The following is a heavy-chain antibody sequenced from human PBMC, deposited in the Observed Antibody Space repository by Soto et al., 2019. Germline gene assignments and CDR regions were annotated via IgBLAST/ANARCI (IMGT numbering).Heavy chain of an antibody. D-gene: IGHD4-17*01. CDR3: ARVGDYGDSNFDY. Sequence: SETLSLTCVVSGGSMSRGGYSWSWIRQPPGKGLEWIEYIYHSGSTYYNPSLKSRVTISVDRSKNQFSLKLSSVTAADTAVYYCARVGDYGDSNFDYWGQGTLVTVS. CDR2: IYHSGST. J-gene: IGHJ4*02. CDR1: GGSMSRGGYS. V-gene: IGHV4-30-2*01.